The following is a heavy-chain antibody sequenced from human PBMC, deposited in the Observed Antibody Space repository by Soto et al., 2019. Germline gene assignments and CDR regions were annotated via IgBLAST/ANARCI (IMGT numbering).Heavy chain of an antibody. Sequence: PGESLKISCRGSGYSFAGYWITWVRQKPGKGLEWMGRIDPSDSQTYYSPSFRGHVTISATKSITTVFLQWSSLRASDTAMYYCARQIYDSDTGPNFQYYFDSWGQGTPVTVSS. CDR1: GYSFAGYW. J-gene: IGHJ4*02. CDR3: ARQIYDSDTGPNFQYYFDS. CDR2: IDPSDSQT. V-gene: IGHV5-10-1*01. D-gene: IGHD3-22*01.